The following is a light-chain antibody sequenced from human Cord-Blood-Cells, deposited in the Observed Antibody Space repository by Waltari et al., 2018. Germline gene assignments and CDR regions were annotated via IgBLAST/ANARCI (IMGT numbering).Light chain of an antibody. J-gene: IGLJ3*02. CDR1: SSAVGGYNY. CDR3: SSYAGSNNLV. CDR2: EFS. Sequence: QSALTQPPSASGSPGQSVTISCTATSSAVGGYNYVSWYQHHPGKAPKLMIYEFSKRPSGVPGRFSGSKSGNTASLTVSGLQAEDEADYYCSSYAGSNNLVFGGVTKLTVL. V-gene: IGLV2-8*01.